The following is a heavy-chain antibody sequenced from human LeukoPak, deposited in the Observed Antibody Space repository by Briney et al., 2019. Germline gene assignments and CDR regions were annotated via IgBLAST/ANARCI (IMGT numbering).Heavy chain of an antibody. CDR1: GFTFSSYW. J-gene: IGHJ4*02. D-gene: IGHD6-6*01. V-gene: IGHV3-7*01. CDR2: IKQDGSEK. Sequence: GGSLRLSCAASGFTFSSYWLSWVRQAPGKVLEWVANIKQDGSEKYYVDSVKGRFTISRDNAKNSLYLQMNSLRAEDTAVYYCARAWGTYSSSPFDYWGQGTLVTVSS. CDR3: ARAWGTYSSSPFDY.